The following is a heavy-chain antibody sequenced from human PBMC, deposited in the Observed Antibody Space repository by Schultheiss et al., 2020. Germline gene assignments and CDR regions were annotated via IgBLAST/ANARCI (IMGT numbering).Heavy chain of an antibody. J-gene: IGHJ4*02. CDR3: ARVGTWLQLLPDY. V-gene: IGHV3-30-3*01. CDR1: GFTFSSHA. Sequence: GASLKISCAASGFTFSSHAMFWVRQAPGKGLEWVALISYDGSSEYYTDSVQGRFTISRDISKNTLFLQMNNLRPEDTAVYYCARVGTWLQLLPDYWGQGTLVTVSS. CDR2: ISYDGSSE. D-gene: IGHD5-24*01.